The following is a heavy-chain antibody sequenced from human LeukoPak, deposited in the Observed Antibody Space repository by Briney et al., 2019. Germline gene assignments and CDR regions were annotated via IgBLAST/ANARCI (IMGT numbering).Heavy chain of an antibody. CDR3: ARGEDSGSRWYFDS. D-gene: IGHD1-26*01. CDR1: GGSISTTNW. Sequence: PSETLSLTCAVSGGSISTTNWWSWIRQPPGKGLEWIGEIHYSGTTSYNPSLRSRVTTSVDKSKNQFSLKLTSVTAADTAVYYCARGEDSGSRWYFDSWGQGTLVTVSS. V-gene: IGHV4-4*02. CDR2: IHYSGTT. J-gene: IGHJ4*02.